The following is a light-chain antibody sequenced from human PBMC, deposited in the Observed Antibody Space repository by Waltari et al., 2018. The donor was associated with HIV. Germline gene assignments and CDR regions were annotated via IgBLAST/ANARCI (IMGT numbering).Light chain of an antibody. CDR2: DVN. V-gene: IGLV2-11*01. Sequence: QSALTQPRSVSGSPGQSVTISCTGTSSDVGGYNYVSWDQHHPGKAPKFMIYDVNKRPSGVPVRFSGSKSGNTASLTISGLQAEDEADYYCCSYADNYPVVFGGGTKLTVL. CDR3: CSYADNYPVV. CDR1: SSDVGGYNY. J-gene: IGLJ2*01.